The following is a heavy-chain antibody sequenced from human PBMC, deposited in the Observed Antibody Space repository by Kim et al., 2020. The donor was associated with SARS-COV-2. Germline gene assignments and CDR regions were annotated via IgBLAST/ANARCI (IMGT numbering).Heavy chain of an antibody. CDR1: GESFSGYY. D-gene: IGHD2-2*01. Sequence: SETLSLTCAVYGESFSGYYWSWIRQPPGKGLEWIGEINHSGSTNYNPSLKSRVTISVDTSKNQFSLKLSSVTAADTAVYYCARGRGKKIVVVPAAIRPYYYMDVWGKGTTVTVSS. CDR3: ARGRGKKIVVVPAAIRPYYYMDV. J-gene: IGHJ6*03. CDR2: INHSGST. V-gene: IGHV4-34*01.